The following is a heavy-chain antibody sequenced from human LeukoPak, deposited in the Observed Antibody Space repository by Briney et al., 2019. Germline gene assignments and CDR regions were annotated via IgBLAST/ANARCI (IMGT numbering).Heavy chain of an antibody. J-gene: IGHJ4*02. V-gene: IGHV3-30*02. D-gene: IGHD3-22*01. CDR2: TRHDGSIK. CDR1: GITFSNHG. CDR3: AKDPLDSRRRLSGEESSGFYYRYFDY. Sequence: GGSLRLYCEASGITFSNHGMHWVRQAPGKGPEWVAFTRHDGSIKYYVDSVKGRFTISRDNSKNTLYLQMNSLRAEDTAIYFCAKDPLDSRRRLSGEESSGFYYRYFDYWGQGTLVTVSS.